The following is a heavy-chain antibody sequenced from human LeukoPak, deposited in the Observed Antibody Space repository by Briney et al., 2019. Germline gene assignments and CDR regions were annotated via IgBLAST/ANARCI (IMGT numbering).Heavy chain of an antibody. CDR1: GGSISSYY. J-gene: IGHJ4*02. Sequence: SETLSLTCTVSGGSISSYYWSWIRQPPGKGLEWIGYIYYSGSTNYNPSLKSRVTISVDTSKNQFSLKLSSVTAADTAVYYCARDRVGYSGYGIFDYWGQGTLVTVSS. CDR3: ARDRVGYSGYGIFDY. V-gene: IGHV4-59*01. CDR2: IYYSGST. D-gene: IGHD5-12*01.